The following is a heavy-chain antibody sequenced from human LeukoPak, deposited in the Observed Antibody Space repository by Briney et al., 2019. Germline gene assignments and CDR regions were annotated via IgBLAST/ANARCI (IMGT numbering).Heavy chain of an antibody. Sequence: SETLSLTCAVYGGSFSGYYWSWIRQPPGKGLEWIGEINHSGSTNYNPSLKSRVTISVDTSKNQFSLKLSSVTAADTAVYYCARAPLRGAAAGAGDQSDFDYWGQGTLVTVSS. CDR3: ARAPLRGAAAGAGDQSDFDY. CDR2: INHSGST. CDR1: GGSFSGYY. J-gene: IGHJ4*02. V-gene: IGHV4-34*01. D-gene: IGHD6-25*01.